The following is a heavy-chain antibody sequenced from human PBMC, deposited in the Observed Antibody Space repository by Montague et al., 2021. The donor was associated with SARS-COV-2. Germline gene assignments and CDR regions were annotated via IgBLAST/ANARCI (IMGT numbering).Heavy chain of an antibody. CDR3: ARERRYCSGGSCYSGWFDP. V-gene: IGHV4-38-2*02. J-gene: IGHJ5*02. D-gene: IGHD2-15*01. CDR2: IYHSGST. Sequence: SETLSLTCTGSGYSISRGYYWGWIRQPPGKGLEWIGSIYHSGSTYYNPSLKSRVTISVDTSKNQFSLKLSSVTAADTAVYYGARERRYCSGGSCYSGWFDPRGEGTLVTVSS. CDR1: GYSISRGYY.